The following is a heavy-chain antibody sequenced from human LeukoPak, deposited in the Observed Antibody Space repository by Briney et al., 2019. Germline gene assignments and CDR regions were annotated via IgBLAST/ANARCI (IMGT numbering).Heavy chain of an antibody. CDR2: IYTSGST. J-gene: IGHJ6*03. V-gene: IGHV4-4*07. CDR1: GGSISSYC. Sequence: SETLSLTCTVSGGSISSYCWSWIRQPAGKGLEWIGRIYTSGSTNYNPSLKSRVTMSVDTSKNQFSLKLSSVTAADTAVYYCARESFWRWEPRYYYYMDVWGKGTTVTVSS. D-gene: IGHD3-3*01. CDR3: ARESFWRWEPRYYYYMDV.